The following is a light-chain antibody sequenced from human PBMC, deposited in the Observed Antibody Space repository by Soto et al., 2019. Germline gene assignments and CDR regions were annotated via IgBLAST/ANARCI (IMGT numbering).Light chain of an antibody. Sequence: QSALTQPPSASGSPGQSVTISCSGTSSDVGGYNYVSWYQQHPGKAPKLMIYDVSKRPSGVPDRFSGSKSGNTASLTVSGLQAEDEADYYCSSYAGSNHNWVFGGGTQLTVL. CDR1: SSDVGGYNY. CDR3: SSYAGSNHNWV. J-gene: IGLJ3*02. V-gene: IGLV2-8*01. CDR2: DVS.